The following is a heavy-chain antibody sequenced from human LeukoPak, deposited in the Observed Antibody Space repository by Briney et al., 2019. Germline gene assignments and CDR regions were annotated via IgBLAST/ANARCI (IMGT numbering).Heavy chain of an antibody. D-gene: IGHD4-17*01. CDR1: GFTFSSYW. CDR3: AKDMTTVTTGDLGQGIDY. J-gene: IGHJ4*02. V-gene: IGHV3-7*03. Sequence: GGSLRLSCAASGFTFSSYWMSWVRQAPGKGLEWVANIKQDGSEKYYVDSVKGRFTISRDNAKNSLYLQMNSLRAEDTALYYCAKDMTTVTTGDLGQGIDYWGQGTLVTVSS. CDR2: IKQDGSEK.